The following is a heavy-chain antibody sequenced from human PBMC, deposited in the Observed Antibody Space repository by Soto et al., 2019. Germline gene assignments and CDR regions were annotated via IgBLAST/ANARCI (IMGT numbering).Heavy chain of an antibody. V-gene: IGHV1-69*06. J-gene: IGHJ4*02. CDR2: IIPIFGTA. D-gene: IGHD3-22*01. CDR3: ARVPVLVGSGYSYYFDY. Sequence: QVQLVQSGAEVKKPGSSVKVSCKASGGTFSSYAISWVRQAPGQGLEWMGGIIPIFGTANYAQKFQGRVTITADKSTSTDYMELSSLRSEDTAVYYCARVPVLVGSGYSYYFDYWGQGTLVTVSS. CDR1: GGTFSSYA.